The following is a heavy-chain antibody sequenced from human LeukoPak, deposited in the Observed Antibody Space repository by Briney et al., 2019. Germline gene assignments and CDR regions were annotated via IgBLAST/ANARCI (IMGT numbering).Heavy chain of an antibody. CDR1: GYSISSGYY. Sequence: SETLSLTCTVSGYSISSGYYWGWIRQPPGKGLEWIGSIYHSGSTYYNPSLKSRVTISVDTSKNQFSLKLSSVTAADTAVYYCARKPGIAVAGTFDYWGQGTLVTVSS. CDR3: ARKPGIAVAGTFDY. CDR2: IYHSGST. J-gene: IGHJ4*02. V-gene: IGHV4-38-2*02. D-gene: IGHD6-19*01.